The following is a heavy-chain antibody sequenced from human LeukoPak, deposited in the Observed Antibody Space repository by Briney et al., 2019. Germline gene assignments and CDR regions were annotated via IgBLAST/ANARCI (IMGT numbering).Heavy chain of an antibody. Sequence: GSLRLSCXASGFTFSSYAMTWVRQAPGKGLEGVSVISGSGGSTYYVDSVKGRFTSSRDYAKNTLYVQMKSLRAEDTAVYNGATLGIAVANWFDPWGQGTLVTVSS. J-gene: IGHJ5*02. V-gene: IGHV3-23*02. CDR3: ATLGIAVANWFDP. CDR1: GFTFSSYA. D-gene: IGHD6-19*01. CDR2: ISGSGGST.